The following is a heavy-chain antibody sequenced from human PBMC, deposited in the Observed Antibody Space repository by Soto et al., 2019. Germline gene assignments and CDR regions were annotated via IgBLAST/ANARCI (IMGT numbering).Heavy chain of an antibody. CDR1: GGSFSGYY. D-gene: IGHD6-13*01. V-gene: IGHV4-34*01. CDR2: INHSGST. J-gene: IGHJ5*02. Sequence: SETLSLTFAVYGGSFSGYYWSWIRQPPGKGLEWIGEINHSGSTNYNPSLKSRVTISVDTSKNQFSLKLSSVTAADTAVYYCARGPIASRGVWFDPWGQGTLVTVSS. CDR3: ARGPIASRGVWFDP.